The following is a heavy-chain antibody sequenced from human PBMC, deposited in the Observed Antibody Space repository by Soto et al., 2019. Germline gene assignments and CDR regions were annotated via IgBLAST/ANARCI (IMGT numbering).Heavy chain of an antibody. D-gene: IGHD3-3*01. CDR1: GGSISSSSYY. CDR2: IYYSGGT. J-gene: IGHJ5*02. Sequence: SETLSLTCTVSGGSISSSSYYWGWIRQPPGKGLEWIGSIYYSGGTYYNPSLKSRVTISVDTSKNQFSLKLSSVTAADTAVYYCARPHSFLYWFDPWGQGTLVTVSS. V-gene: IGHV4-39*01. CDR3: ARPHSFLYWFDP.